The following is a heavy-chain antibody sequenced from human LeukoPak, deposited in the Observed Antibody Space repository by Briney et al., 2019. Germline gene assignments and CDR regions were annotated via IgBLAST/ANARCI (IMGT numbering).Heavy chain of an antibody. D-gene: IGHD4-17*01. CDR2: IKQDGSEK. Sequence: GGSLRLSCTASGFTFSSHWMNWVRQAPGKGLEWVANIKQDGSEKYYADSVKGRFTISRDNAKNSLELRVNSLRAEDTAAYFCVRTFYGDYGFFDHWGQGTLVTVSS. CDR1: GFTFSSHW. V-gene: IGHV3-7*01. CDR3: VRTFYGDYGFFDH. J-gene: IGHJ4*02.